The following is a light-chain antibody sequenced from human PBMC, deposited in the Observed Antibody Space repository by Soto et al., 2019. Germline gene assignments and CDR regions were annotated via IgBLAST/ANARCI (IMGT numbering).Light chain of an antibody. Sequence: DIQMTQSPSSLPASVGDRVIITCRPSQSVSTFLNWYRQKPGKAPDLLIHTASRLQSGVPSRFSGSGSGTHFTLSITSLQPEDFATYYCQQTYISPPTFGGGTRVELK. CDR1: QSVSTF. V-gene: IGKV1-39*01. CDR2: TAS. J-gene: IGKJ4*01. CDR3: QQTYISPPT.